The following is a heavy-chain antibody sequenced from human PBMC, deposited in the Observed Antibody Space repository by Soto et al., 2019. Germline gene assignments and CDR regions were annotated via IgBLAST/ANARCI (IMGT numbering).Heavy chain of an antibody. Sequence: LSLTCAVYGGSFSGYYWSWIRQPPGKGLEWIGEINHSGSTNYNPSLKSRVTISVDTSKNQFSLKLSSVTAADTVVYYCARDPTTVTTVGDAFDIWGQGTMVTVSS. J-gene: IGHJ3*02. V-gene: IGHV4-34*01. CDR2: INHSGST. CDR3: ARDPTTVTTVGDAFDI. CDR1: GGSFSGYY. D-gene: IGHD4-17*01.